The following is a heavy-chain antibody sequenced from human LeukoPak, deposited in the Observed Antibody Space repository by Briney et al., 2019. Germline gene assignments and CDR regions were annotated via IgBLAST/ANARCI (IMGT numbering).Heavy chain of an antibody. Sequence: GGSLRLSCAASGFTFSSYGMHWVRQAPGKGLEWVAFIPYDGSNKYYTDSVKGRFTISRDNSKNTLHLQMNSLRAEDTAVYFCAKDQSWGFAYWGQGTLVIVSS. CDR1: GFTFSSYG. D-gene: IGHD7-27*01. CDR3: AKDQSWGFAY. J-gene: IGHJ4*02. V-gene: IGHV3-30*02. CDR2: IPYDGSNK.